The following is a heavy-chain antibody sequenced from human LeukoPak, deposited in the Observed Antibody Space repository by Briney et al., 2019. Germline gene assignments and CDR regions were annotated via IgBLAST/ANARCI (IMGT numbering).Heavy chain of an antibody. V-gene: IGHV4-38-2*02. D-gene: IGHD3-10*01. CDR3: ARDSSLSHYGSVDY. CDR2: IYHSGST. CDR1: GYSISSGYY. J-gene: IGHJ4*02. Sequence: SETLSLTCTVSGYSISSGYYWGWIRQPPGKGLEWIGSIYHSGSTYYNPSLKSRVTISVDTSKNQFSLKLSSVTAADTAVYYCARDSSLSHYGSVDYWGQGTLVTVSS.